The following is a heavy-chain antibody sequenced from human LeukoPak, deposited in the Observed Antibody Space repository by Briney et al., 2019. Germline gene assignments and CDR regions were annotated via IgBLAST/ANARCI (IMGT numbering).Heavy chain of an antibody. CDR3: ATQKDTYYYDSSGYSPLDY. CDR1: GGTFSSYT. Sequence: SVKVSCKASGGTFSSYTISWVRQAPGQGLEWMGGIVPIFGTANYAQKFQGRVTITTDESTSTAYMELSSLRSEDTAVYYCATQKDTYYYDSSGYSPLDYWGQGTLVTASS. D-gene: IGHD3-22*01. V-gene: IGHV1-69*05. J-gene: IGHJ4*02. CDR2: IVPIFGTA.